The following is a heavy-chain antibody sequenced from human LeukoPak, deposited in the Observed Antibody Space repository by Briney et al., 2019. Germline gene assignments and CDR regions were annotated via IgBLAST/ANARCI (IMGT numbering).Heavy chain of an antibody. J-gene: IGHJ6*02. CDR2: ISYDGSNK. CDR1: GFTFSSCG. Sequence: GGSLRLSCAASGFTFSSCGMHWVRQAPGKGLEWVAVISYDGSNKYYADSVKGRFTISRDNSKNTLYLQMNSLRAEDTAVYYCAKDHYYDSSGYYYGNYYYGMDVWGQGTTVTVSS. D-gene: IGHD3-22*01. V-gene: IGHV3-30*18. CDR3: AKDHYYDSSGYYYGNYYYGMDV.